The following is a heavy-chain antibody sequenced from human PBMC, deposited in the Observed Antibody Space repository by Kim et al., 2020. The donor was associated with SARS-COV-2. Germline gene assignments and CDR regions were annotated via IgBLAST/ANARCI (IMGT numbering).Heavy chain of an antibody. V-gene: IGHV1-8*01. Sequence: ASVKVSCKASGYTFTSFDINWVRQATGQGLEWVGWMNPNSGNTGSAQKFQGRLTMTRNTSITTAYMELSSQRSEDTAVYYCARRNTVTTRTLDYWGQGTLVTVSS. J-gene: IGHJ4*02. D-gene: IGHD4-17*01. CDR3: ARRNTVTTRTLDY. CDR2: MNPNSGNT. CDR1: GYTFTSFD.